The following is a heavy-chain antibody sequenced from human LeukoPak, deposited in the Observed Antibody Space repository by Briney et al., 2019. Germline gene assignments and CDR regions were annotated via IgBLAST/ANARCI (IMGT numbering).Heavy chain of an antibody. J-gene: IGHJ4*02. D-gene: IGHD4-17*01. CDR2: IKLDGSQK. CDR3: AREVYGDNYFDY. Sequence: GGSLRLSCAASGFTFSRNCMSWVRQAPGKGPEWVANIKLDGSQKYYVDSVKGRFTISRDNAKMSLYLQMNSLRAEDTAMYYCAREVYGDNYFDYWGQGTLVTVSS. CDR1: GFTFSRNC. V-gene: IGHV3-7*05.